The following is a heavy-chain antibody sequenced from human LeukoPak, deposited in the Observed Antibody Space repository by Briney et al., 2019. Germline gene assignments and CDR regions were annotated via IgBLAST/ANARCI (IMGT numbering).Heavy chain of an antibody. Sequence: GGSLGLSCSASGFTFSSYSMNWVRQAPGKGLEWVSSICSSSSYIYYADSVKGRFTISRDNAKNSLYLQMNSLRAEDTAVYYCARGRDGYNSFDYWGQGTLVTVSS. CDR3: ARGRDGYNSFDY. V-gene: IGHV3-21*01. CDR1: GFTFSSYS. D-gene: IGHD5-24*01. CDR2: ICSSSSYI. J-gene: IGHJ4*02.